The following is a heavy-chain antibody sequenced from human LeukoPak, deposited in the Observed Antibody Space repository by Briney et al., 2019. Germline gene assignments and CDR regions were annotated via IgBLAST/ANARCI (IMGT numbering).Heavy chain of an antibody. V-gene: IGHV1-2*02. CDR2: INPHSGAT. Sequence: GASVKVSCKASGYTFTAYYMHWVRQAPGQGLEWMGWINPHSGATNYAQKFQGRVTMTRDTSISTAYMELSRLTSDDTAVYFCARDQYCGGDCYPRLLDYWGQGTLVTVSS. J-gene: IGHJ4*02. D-gene: IGHD2-21*02. CDR1: GYTFTAYY. CDR3: ARDQYCGGDCYPRLLDY.